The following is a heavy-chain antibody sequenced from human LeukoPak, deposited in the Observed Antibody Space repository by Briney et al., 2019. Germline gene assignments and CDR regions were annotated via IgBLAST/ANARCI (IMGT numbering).Heavy chain of an antibody. CDR2: IRPDGSEK. CDR3: GVVY. CDR1: GFTFNTYW. J-gene: IGHJ4*02. V-gene: IGHV3-7*01. Sequence: PGGSLRLSCATSGFTFNTYWMTWVRQAPGKGLEWVANIRPDGSEKYYVDSVKGRFTISRDNAKNSLYLQMNNLRAEDTAVYYCGVVYWGQGTLVTVS.